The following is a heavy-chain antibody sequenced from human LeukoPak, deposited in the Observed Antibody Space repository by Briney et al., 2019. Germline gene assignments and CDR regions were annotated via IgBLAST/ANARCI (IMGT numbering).Heavy chain of an antibody. V-gene: IGHV1-2*02. D-gene: IGHD6-13*01. CDR3: ARDVAAAGPGNFDY. J-gene: IGHJ4*02. CDR2: INPKSGGT. CDR1: GYTFTDYY. Sequence: ASVKVSCKASGYTFTDYYMHWVRQAPGQGLEWMGWINPKSGGTNYAQKFQGRVTMTRDTSISTAYMELSRLRSDDTAVYYCARDVAAAGPGNFDYWGQGTLVTVSS.